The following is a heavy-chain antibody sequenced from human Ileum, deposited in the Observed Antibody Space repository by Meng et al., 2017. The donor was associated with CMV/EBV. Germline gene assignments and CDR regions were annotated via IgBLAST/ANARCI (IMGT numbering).Heavy chain of an antibody. V-gene: IGHV1-18*01. J-gene: IGHJ4*02. CDR1: GYSLTSNG. Sequence: SGYSLTSNGISWVRQAPGQGLEWMAWISGYNGNTRYAQKFQGRVTMTTDTSTSTAYMELRSLRSGDTAVYYCARHSKYSGSYDPFDYWGQGTLVTVSS. CDR3: ARHSKYSGSYDPFDY. CDR2: ISGYNGNT. D-gene: IGHD1-26*01.